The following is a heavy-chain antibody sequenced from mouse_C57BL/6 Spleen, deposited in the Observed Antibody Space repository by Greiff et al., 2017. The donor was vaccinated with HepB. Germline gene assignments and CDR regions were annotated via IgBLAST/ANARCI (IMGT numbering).Heavy chain of an antibody. CDR3: ARGGIYYGNLDY. CDR1: GYAFTNYL. V-gene: IGHV1-54*01. Sequence: QVQLKESGAELVRPGTSVKVSCKASGYAFTNYLIEWVKQRPGQGLEWIGVINPGSGGTNYNEKFKGKATLTADKSSSTAYMQLSSLTSEDSAVYFCARGGIYYGNLDYWGEGTTLTVSS. D-gene: IGHD2-1*01. CDR2: INPGSGGT. J-gene: IGHJ2*01.